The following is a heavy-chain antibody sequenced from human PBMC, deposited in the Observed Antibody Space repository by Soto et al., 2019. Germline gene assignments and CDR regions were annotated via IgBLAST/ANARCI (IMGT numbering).Heavy chain of an antibody. CDR1: GFTFSRYG. V-gene: IGHV3-33*01. CDR2: IWFDGSNK. J-gene: IGHJ5*02. D-gene: IGHD1-26*01. Sequence: QVQLVESGGGVVQPGRSLRLSCAASGFTFSRYGMHWVRQAPGKGLQWVAVIWFDGSNKFYADSVTGRFTISRDNSNNMLSLQMNSLRAEDTAVYYCARATNSQFDPWGQGTMVTVSS. CDR3: ARATNSQFDP.